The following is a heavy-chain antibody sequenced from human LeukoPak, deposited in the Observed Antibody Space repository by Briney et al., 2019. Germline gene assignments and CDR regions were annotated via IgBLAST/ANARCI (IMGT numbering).Heavy chain of an antibody. D-gene: IGHD6-13*01. J-gene: IGHJ6*02. CDR1: GFTVSSNY. Sequence: GSLRLSCAASGFTVSSNYMSWVRQAPGKGLEWDSVIYSGGSTYYADSVKGRFTISRDNSKNTLYLQMNSLRAEDTAVYYCARDDRAAAGTRYYYYYGMDVWGQGTTVTVSS. V-gene: IGHV3-53*01. CDR2: IYSGGST. CDR3: ARDDRAAAGTRYYYYYGMDV.